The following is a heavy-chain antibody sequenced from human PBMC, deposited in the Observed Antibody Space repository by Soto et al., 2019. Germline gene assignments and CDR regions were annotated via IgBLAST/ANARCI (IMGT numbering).Heavy chain of an antibody. D-gene: IGHD5-12*01. Sequence: ASVKVSCKASGYTFFTYDISWVRQAPGQGLEWMGWISTYSGDTKYAQKFQGRVTMTTDTSTTTAYLELRSLRSEDTAVYYCARHHGPTTSENWFDPWGQGTLVTVSS. CDR1: GYTFFTYD. J-gene: IGHJ5*02. CDR2: ISTYSGDT. V-gene: IGHV1-18*01. CDR3: ARHHGPTTSENWFDP.